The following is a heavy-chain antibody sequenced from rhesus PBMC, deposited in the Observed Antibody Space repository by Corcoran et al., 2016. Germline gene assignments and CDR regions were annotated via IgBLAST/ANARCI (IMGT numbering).Heavy chain of an antibody. D-gene: IGHD2-33*01. J-gene: IGHJ5-2*02. CDR1: GGSVSRPYD. V-gene: IGHV4-76*01. Sequence: QVQLQESGPGLVKPSETLSLPCAVSGGSVSRPYDWNWLRQPPGKGLEWLGYIYGSRCSTIYTPSLQNRVTISQDTSKNQFSLKLTSVTAADSAVYYCARDVNGETDNSFDLWGRGILVTVSS. CDR3: ARDVNGETDNSFDL. CDR2: IYGSRCST.